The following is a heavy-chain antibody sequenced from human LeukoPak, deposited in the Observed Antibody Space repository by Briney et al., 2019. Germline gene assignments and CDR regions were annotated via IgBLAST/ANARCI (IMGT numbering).Heavy chain of an antibody. D-gene: IGHD5-12*01. CDR1: GGSISSGGYY. V-gene: IGHV4-31*03. CDR2: TYYSGST. J-gene: IGHJ5*02. Sequence: SQTLSLTCTVSGGSISSGGYYWSWIRQHPGKGLEWIGYTYYSGSTYYNPSLKSRVTISVDTPKNQFSLKLSSVTAADTAVYYCARDIVATRPHNWFDPWGQGTLVTVSS. CDR3: ARDIVATRPHNWFDP.